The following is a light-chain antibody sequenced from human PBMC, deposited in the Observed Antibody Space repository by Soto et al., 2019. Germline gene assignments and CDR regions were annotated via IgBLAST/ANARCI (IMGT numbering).Light chain of an antibody. CDR1: SSDVGNYKY. CDR3: FSYTSSGTYV. Sequence: QSALTQPASVSGSPGQSITISCTGTSSDVGNYKYVSCYQQHSGKAPKLMIYEVSNRPSGVSNRSSGSKSGHTASLTISGLQAEDETDYYCFSYTSSGTYVFGTGTKVTVL. CDR2: EVS. V-gene: IGLV2-14*01. J-gene: IGLJ1*01.